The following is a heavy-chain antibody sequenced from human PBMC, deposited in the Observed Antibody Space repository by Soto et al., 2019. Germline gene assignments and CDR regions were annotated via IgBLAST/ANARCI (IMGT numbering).Heavy chain of an antibody. J-gene: IGHJ4*02. D-gene: IGHD1-1*01. CDR3: TQPRPLGSHWRQEILDY. CDR1: GFTFSNSA. V-gene: IGHV3-23*01. CDR2: ISSSGGST. Sequence: EVQLLESGGDLIQPGGSLRLSCAVSGFTFSNSAMTWVRQAPGKGLEWVSSISSSGGSTYYADSVKGRFTISRDNSRNTLFLQMNSLRAEDTALYYCTQPRPLGSHWRQEILDYWGQGTLVTVSS.